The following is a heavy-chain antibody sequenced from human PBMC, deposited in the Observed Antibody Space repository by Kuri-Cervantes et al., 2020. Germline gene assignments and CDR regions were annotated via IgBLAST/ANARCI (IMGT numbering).Heavy chain of an antibody. D-gene: IGHD1-26*01. CDR1: GLAFNTYS. CDR2: IHPGSSTI. CDR3: ATLVGANWGRDDAFDI. V-gene: IGHV3-48*02. J-gene: IGHJ3*02. Sequence: GGSLRLSCTASGLAFNTYSMNWVRQAPGKGLEWISYIHPGSSTIYYADSVRGRFTISRDNAKSSLYLQMDSLRDEDTAVYYCATLVGANWGRDDAFDIWGQAAMITVSS.